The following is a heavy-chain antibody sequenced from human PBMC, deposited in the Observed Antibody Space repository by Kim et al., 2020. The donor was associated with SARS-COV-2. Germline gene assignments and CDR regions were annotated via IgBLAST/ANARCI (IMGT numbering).Heavy chain of an antibody. V-gene: IGHV3-30*03. CDR2: ISYDGSNK. D-gene: IGHD1-26*01. Sequence: GGSLRLSCAASGFTFSSYGMHWVRQAPGKGLEWVAVISYDGSNKYYADSVKGRFTISRDNSKNTLYLQMNSLRAEDTAVYYCVGATRRHYYYGMDVWGQGTTVTVSS. CDR3: VGATRRHYYYGMDV. J-gene: IGHJ6*02. CDR1: GFTFSSYG.